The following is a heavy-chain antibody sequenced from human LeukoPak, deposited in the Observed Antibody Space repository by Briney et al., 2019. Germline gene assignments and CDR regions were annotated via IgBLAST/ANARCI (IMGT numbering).Heavy chain of an antibody. J-gene: IGHJ3*02. CDR2: ISSSGSTI. Sequence: SGGSLRLSCAASGFTFSSYEMNWVRQAPGKGLEWVSYISSSGSTIYYADSVKGRFTISRDNAKNSLYLQMNSLRAEDTAVYYCARGPSYYDILTAFPVGPLGMPIWGQGTMVTVSS. CDR3: ARGPSYYDILTAFPVGPLGMPI. V-gene: IGHV3-48*03. CDR1: GFTFSSYE. D-gene: IGHD3-9*01.